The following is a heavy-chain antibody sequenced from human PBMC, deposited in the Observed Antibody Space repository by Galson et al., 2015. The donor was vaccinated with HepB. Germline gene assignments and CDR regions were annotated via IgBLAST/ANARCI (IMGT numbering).Heavy chain of an antibody. CDR2: IRSKGYGGTT. CDR1: GFTFGDYA. CDR3: SKGSGELYYYGLDV. Sequence: SLRLSCAASGFTFGDYAMSWFRQAPGKGLEWVGFIRSKGYGGTTEYAAPVKVRFVISRDDSKSIAYLQMNSLKTEDTAIYYCSKGSGELYYYGLDVWGQGTAVTVSS. D-gene: IGHD3-10*01. V-gene: IGHV3-49*03. J-gene: IGHJ6*02.